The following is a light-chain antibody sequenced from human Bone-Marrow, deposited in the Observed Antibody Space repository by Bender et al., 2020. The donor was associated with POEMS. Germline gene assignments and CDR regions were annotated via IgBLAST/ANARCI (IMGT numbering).Light chain of an antibody. Sequence: QSALTQPASVSGSPGQSITIPCTGTRSDVGSYNLVSWYQQHPGKAPKLIIYEVSKRPSGISSRFSGSKFGNTASLTISGLQAEDEADYYCCSHAGRFTFVFGGGTTLTVL. CDR3: CSHAGRFTFV. CDR2: EVS. CDR1: RSDVGSYNL. V-gene: IGLV2-23*02. J-gene: IGLJ2*01.